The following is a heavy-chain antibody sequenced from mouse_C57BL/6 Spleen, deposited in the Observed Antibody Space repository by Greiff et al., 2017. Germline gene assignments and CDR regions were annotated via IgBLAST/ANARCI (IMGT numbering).Heavy chain of an antibody. V-gene: IGHV1-74*01. CDR2: IYPSGSDT. Sequence: VQLQQPGAELVRPGASVKLSCKASGYTFTSYWIHWVKQRPGQGLEWIGKIYPSGSDTHYNQKFKGKATLTVDKSSSTAYMQLSSLTSEDSAVYFCARVEYGDGYSFDYWGQGTTVTVSS. J-gene: IGHJ4*01. CDR1: GYTFTSYW. D-gene: IGHD2-3*01. CDR3: ARVEYGDGYSFDY.